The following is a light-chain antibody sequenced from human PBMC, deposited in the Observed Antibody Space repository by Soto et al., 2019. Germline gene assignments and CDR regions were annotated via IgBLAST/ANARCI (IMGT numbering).Light chain of an antibody. CDR2: KVS. Sequence: QSALTQPASVSGSPGQSITISCTGTSSDVGAYNYVSWYQQHPGKAPKLMIYKVSNRPSGVSNRFSGSKSGNTASLTISGLQAEDEAHYYCSSYSSSSLRVFGGGTKLTV. CDR1: SSDVGAYNY. V-gene: IGLV2-14*01. J-gene: IGLJ3*02. CDR3: SSYSSSSLRV.